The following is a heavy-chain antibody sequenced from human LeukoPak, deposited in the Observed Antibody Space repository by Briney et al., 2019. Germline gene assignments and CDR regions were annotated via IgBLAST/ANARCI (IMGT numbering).Heavy chain of an antibody. Sequence: GGSLRLSCAASGFTVSSNYMSWVRQAPGKGLEWVSVIYSGGSTYYADSVKGRFTISRDNSKNTLYLQMNSLRAEDTAVYYCASLGYYYGSGSTGNRPWGQGTLVTVSS. J-gene: IGHJ5*02. V-gene: IGHV3-66*01. CDR3: ASLGYYYGSGSTGNRP. CDR1: GFTVSSNY. D-gene: IGHD3-10*01. CDR2: IYSGGST.